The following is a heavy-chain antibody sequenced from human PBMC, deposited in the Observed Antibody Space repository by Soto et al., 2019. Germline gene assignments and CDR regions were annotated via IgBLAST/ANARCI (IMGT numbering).Heavy chain of an antibody. D-gene: IGHD4-17*01. V-gene: IGHV2-70*04. CDR3: ARSPGGFTVATYFFDY. CDR1: GVSVISKLRG. Sequence: SGPTLVNPTQTLTLTFTFSGVSVISKLRGGSGIRQPPGKALEWLARIDWDDDKFYSPSLRTRLTISKDTSKNQVVLTMTNVDPKDTATYYCARSPGGFTVATYFFDYWGQGTLVTVSS. CDR2: IDWDDDK. J-gene: IGHJ4*02.